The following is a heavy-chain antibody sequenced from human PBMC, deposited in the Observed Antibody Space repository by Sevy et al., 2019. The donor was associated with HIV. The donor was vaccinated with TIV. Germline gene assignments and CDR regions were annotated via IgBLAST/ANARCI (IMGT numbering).Heavy chain of an antibody. CDR1: GFTFSTSG. D-gene: IGHD3-9*01. Sequence: GGSLRLSCAASGFTFSTSGIHWVRKAPGKGMEWVALISYDVTKTFYIDSVKGRFTVSRENSKNVLYLQMNILRPDDTAVYYCAVWPGGQTGYYLKIYSWGQGTLVTVSS. CDR2: ISYDVTKT. V-gene: IGHV3-30*03. CDR3: AVWPGGQTGYYLKIYS. J-gene: IGHJ5*02.